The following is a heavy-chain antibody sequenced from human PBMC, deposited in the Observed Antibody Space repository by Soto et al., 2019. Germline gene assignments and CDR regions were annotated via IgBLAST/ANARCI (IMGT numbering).Heavy chain of an antibody. CDR1: GDTFTEYY. V-gene: IGHV1-46*01. D-gene: IGHD2-21*02. CDR3: ARGGHVVVVTAALDY. CDR2: VNPSGGHT. Sequence: QVQLMQSGAEVKKPGASVKVSCKASGDTFTEYYIHWVRQAPGQGLEWMGTVNPSGGHTTYAQHFLGRVTKARDTSTSTLDMELTSLTSEDTAVYYCARGGHVVVVTAALDYWGQGTLVTVSS. J-gene: IGHJ4*02.